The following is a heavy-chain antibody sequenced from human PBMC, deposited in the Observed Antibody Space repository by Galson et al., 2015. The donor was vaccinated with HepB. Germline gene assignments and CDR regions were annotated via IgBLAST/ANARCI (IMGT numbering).Heavy chain of an antibody. V-gene: IGHV1-69*06. CDR2: LIPVFGTA. CDR3: VRDRRSMVRGVMGY. CDR1: GGSFISYS. D-gene: IGHD3-10*01. Sequence: SVKVSCKASGGSFISYSINWVRQAPGQGLEWMGDLIPVFGTANCAPKFRGRVTITADRSTSTAHMELSSLRPEDTAVYYCVRDRRSMVRGVMGYWGQGTLVTVSS. J-gene: IGHJ4*02.